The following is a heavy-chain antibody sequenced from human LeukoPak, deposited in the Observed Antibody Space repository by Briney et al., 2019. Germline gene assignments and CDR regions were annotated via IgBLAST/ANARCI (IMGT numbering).Heavy chain of an antibody. Sequence: PGGSLRLSCAASGFTVSSYWMSWVRQAPGKGLEWVANIKQDGSEKYYVDSVKGRFTISRDNAKNSLYLQMNSLRAEDTAVYYCARDSRLTGPAHYWGQGTLVTVSS. CDR1: GFTVSSYW. J-gene: IGHJ4*02. D-gene: IGHD3-9*01. CDR2: IKQDGSEK. V-gene: IGHV3-7*01. CDR3: ARDSRLTGPAHY.